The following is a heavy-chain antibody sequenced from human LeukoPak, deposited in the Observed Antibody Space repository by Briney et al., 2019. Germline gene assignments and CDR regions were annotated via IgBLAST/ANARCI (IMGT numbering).Heavy chain of an antibody. CDR3: ARDIYHSGTNWYDVFDV. CDR2: VSGNNGYT. D-gene: IGHD1-1*01. Sequence: GASVKASCKASGYTFTTYGISWVRQAPGQGLEWMGWVSGNNGYTNYAQKLQGRVTMTTDTSTNTAYMELRSLRSDDTAVYYCARDIYHSGTNWYDVFDVWGQGTMVTVSS. V-gene: IGHV1-18*01. CDR1: GYTFTTYG. J-gene: IGHJ3*01.